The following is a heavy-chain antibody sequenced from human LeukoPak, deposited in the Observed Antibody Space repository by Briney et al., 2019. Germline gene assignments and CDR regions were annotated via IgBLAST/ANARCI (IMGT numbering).Heavy chain of an antibody. CDR3: ARGKVYASGTYNLDP. CDR2: INPSGNRVLPSDDST. CDR1: GYNFNSYY. J-gene: IGHJ5*02. D-gene: IGHD3-10*01. Sequence: GASVKVSCKASGYNFNSYYVHWVRQAPGQGLEWMGIINPSGNRVLPSDDSTIYAEKFQSRVVMTRDTSTTVVYMELSSLRSDDTAIYYCARGKVYASGTYNLDPWVQGTLVAVSS. V-gene: IGHV1-46*02.